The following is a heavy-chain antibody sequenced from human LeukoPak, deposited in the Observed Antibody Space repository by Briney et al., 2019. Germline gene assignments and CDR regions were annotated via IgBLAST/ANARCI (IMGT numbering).Heavy chain of an antibody. J-gene: IGHJ4*02. Sequence: ASVKVSCKASGYTFTSNYIHWVRQAPGQGLEWMGMIYPRGGSTSYAQKFQGRVTVTRDTSASTVHMELSGLRSEDTAVYYCARDQEGFDYWGQGTLVTVSS. V-gene: IGHV1-46*01. CDR2: IYPRGGST. CDR1: GYTFTSNY. CDR3: ARDQEGFDY.